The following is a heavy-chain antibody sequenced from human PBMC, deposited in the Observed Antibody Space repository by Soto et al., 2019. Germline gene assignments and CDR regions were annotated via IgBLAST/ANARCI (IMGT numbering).Heavy chain of an antibody. D-gene: IGHD2-15*01. CDR2: ISGSGSTT. CDR1: GFTFSSYA. J-gene: IGHJ4*02. Sequence: EVQLFESGGGLVQPGGSLRLSCAASGFTFSSYAMSWVRQAPGKGLEWVSAISGSGSTTSFADSVKGRFTISRDNSKNPLFPPMNRPRAEDTAVKYRAKVPPPYCSGGRCLHLDHWGPGTLVTVSS. V-gene: IGHV3-23*01. CDR3: AKVPPPYCSGGRCLHLDH.